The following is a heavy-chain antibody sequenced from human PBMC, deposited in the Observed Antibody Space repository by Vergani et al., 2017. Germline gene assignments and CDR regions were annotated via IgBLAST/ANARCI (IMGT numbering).Heavy chain of an antibody. CDR1: GFSFPGYA. V-gene: IGHV3-23*01. J-gene: IGHJ4*02. CDR2: VNPEGTNT. CDR3: ARDVRIDAEGTELDY. D-gene: IGHD1-14*01. Sequence: EVQLLESGGGLVQPGGSLRLSCEASGFSFPGYAMSWVRQAPGKGLEWVSRVNPEGTNTPYADSVKGRFTISRDNAKNMMYLQLNSLRDEDTAVYYCARDVRIDAEGTELDYWGQGTLVTVSS.